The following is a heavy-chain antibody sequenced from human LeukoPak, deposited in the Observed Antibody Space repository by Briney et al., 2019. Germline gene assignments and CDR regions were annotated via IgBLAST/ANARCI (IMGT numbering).Heavy chain of an antibody. J-gene: IGHJ4*02. Sequence: SETLSLTCAVSAGSISSYYWSWIRQPPGKGLEWIGYIYYSGSTNYNPSLKSRVTISVDTSKNQFSLKLSSVTAADTAVYYCARAVPSGSPGYYFDYWGQGTLVTVSS. D-gene: IGHD1-26*01. V-gene: IGHV4-59*13. CDR3: ARAVPSGSPGYYFDY. CDR1: AGSISSYY. CDR2: IYYSGST.